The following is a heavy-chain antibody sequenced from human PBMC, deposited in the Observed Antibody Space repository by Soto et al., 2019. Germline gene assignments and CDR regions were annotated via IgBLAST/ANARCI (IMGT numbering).Heavy chain of an antibody. CDR1: GYSFTSYW. V-gene: IGHV5-51*01. CDR2: IYPGDSDT. CDR3: ARHSGSGSPYYYYYYGMDV. J-gene: IGHJ6*02. Sequence: GESLKISCKGSGYSFTSYWIGWVRQMPGKGLEWMGIIYPGDSDTRYSPSFQGQVTISADKSISTAYLQWSSLKASDTAMYYCARHSGSGSPYYYYYYGMDVWGQGTTVTVSS. D-gene: IGHD3-10*01.